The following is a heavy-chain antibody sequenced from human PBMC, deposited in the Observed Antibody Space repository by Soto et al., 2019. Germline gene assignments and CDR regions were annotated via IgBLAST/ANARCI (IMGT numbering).Heavy chain of an antibody. Sequence: SETLSLTCTVSGSSISTVEYYWSWIRLLPGRGLEWTAYIYHTGSAYYNPSLRSRSTISVDTSKNQFSLTLTAVTAADTAVYFCAGKPNALYYFYYWGQGTLVTVSS. D-gene: IGHD2-8*01. CDR2: IYHTGSA. CDR3: AGKPNALYYFYY. CDR1: GSSISTVEYY. V-gene: IGHV4-31*03. J-gene: IGHJ4*02.